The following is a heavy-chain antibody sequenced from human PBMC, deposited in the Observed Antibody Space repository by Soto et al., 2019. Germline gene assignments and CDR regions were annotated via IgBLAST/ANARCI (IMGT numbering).Heavy chain of an antibody. CDR3: AGMIYTIGIRLDT. J-gene: IGHJ5*02. CDR2: IYQSGVT. Sequence: SETLSLTCNMSGDSYSISTYSWSWIRQPPGKALQWIGFIYQSGVTSYNPSLASRVSISLDRSNNQCSLKLKPVTAADTAVYFRAGMIYTIGIRLDTWGPGTLVTVSP. D-gene: IGHD2-2*02. V-gene: IGHV4-30-2*01. CDR1: GDSYSISTYS.